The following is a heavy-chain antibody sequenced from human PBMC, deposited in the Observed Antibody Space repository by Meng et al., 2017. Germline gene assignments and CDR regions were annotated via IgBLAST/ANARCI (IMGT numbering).Heavy chain of an antibody. CDR2: PYYRSMSYF. Sequence: QVQLQQSGPGLVKPSQTLSLTCAISGDSFSSNTAAWNWFRQSPSRGLEWLGRPYYRSMSYFDYVPSVTGRITVNPYTPNNQFSLPLSSVTPDDTGISYCARDPGGTLDYWGQGILVTVSS. CDR3: ARDPGGTLDY. CDR1: GDSFSSNTAA. V-gene: IGHV6-1*01. J-gene: IGHJ4*02.